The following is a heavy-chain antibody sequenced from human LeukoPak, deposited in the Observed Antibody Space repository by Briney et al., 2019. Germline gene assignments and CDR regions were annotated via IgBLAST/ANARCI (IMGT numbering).Heavy chain of an antibody. CDR3: SRSLNS. CDR1: GFSFSSSW. V-gene: IGHV3-7*01. Sequence: TGGSLRLYCAASGFSFSSSWMDWVRQAPGKGLEWVANIKPDGTEKYYVDSVKGRFNNSRDNAKNSMFLQMNSLRAEDTAVYYCSRSLNSWGQGTLVTVSS. CDR2: IKPDGTEK. J-gene: IGHJ4*02.